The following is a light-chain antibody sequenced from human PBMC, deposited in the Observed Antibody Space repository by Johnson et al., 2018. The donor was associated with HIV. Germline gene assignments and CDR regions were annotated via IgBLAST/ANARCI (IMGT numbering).Light chain of an antibody. CDR3: GTWDSSLSAHYV. V-gene: IGLV1-51*02. CDR2: ENT. J-gene: IGLJ1*01. CDR1: SSNIGNKY. Sequence: QSVLTQPPSVSAAPGQKVTISCSGSSSNIGNKYVSWYQQLQGTAPKLLIYENTKRPSGIPDRFSGSKSGTSATLGITGLQTGDEADYYCGTWDSSLSAHYVFGTGTKVTVL.